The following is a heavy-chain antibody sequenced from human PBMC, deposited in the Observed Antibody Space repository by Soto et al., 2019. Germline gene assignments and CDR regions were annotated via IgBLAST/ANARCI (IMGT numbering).Heavy chain of an antibody. CDR3: ARRDAWWVFDY. CDR1: GGSISSSTYY. J-gene: IGHJ4*02. V-gene: IGHV4-39*01. CDR2: LYYTGTT. Sequence: QLQLQESGPGLVKPSETLSLICTVSGGSISSSTYYWGWIRQPPGKGLEWIGSLYYTGTTYYNPSLKSRVPISVDTSKNQFSLNLNSVTAADTAVYYCARRDAWWVFDYWGQGTLVTVSS. D-gene: IGHD2-15*01.